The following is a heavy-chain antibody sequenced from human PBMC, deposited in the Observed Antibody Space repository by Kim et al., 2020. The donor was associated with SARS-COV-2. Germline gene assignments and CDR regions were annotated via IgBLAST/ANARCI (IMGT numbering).Heavy chain of an antibody. Sequence: GGSLRLSFTASGFTFGDYAMSWVRQAPGKGLEWVGFIRNKAYGGATEYAASVKGRFTISRDDSKSIAYLQMNSLKTEDTAVYYCTRGYMVRGVNYYYYGMDVWGQGTTVTVSS. J-gene: IGHJ6*02. CDR2: IRNKAYGGAT. CDR3: TRGYMVRGVNYYYYGMDV. CDR1: GFTFGDYA. V-gene: IGHV3-49*04. D-gene: IGHD3-10*01.